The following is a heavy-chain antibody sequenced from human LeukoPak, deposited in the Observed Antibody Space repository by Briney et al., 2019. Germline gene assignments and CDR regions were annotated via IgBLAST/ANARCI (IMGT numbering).Heavy chain of an antibody. V-gene: IGHV3-9*01. Sequence: GGSLRLSCAASGFTFDDYAMHWVRQAPGKGLEWVSGISWNSGSIGYADSVKGRFTISRDNAKNSLYLQMNSLRAEDTALYYCAKDMKLDPWGQGTLVTVSS. CDR1: GFTFDDYA. CDR2: ISWNSGSI. CDR3: AKDMKLDP. J-gene: IGHJ5*02.